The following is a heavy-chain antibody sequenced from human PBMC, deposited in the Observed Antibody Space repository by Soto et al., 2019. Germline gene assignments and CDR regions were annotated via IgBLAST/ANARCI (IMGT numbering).Heavy chain of an antibody. Sequence: GCSLRLSCAASGFTFSTYAMTLVRQAPGKGLDWVSTISGSGGSTFYADSVRGRFTISRDNSKNTLYLQMNSLRAEDTALYYCAKNGPGLVYQDYYATEVWGQGTTVTVS. CDR1: GFTFSTYA. J-gene: IGHJ6*02. CDR2: ISGSGGST. D-gene: IGHD2-2*01. V-gene: IGHV3-23*01. CDR3: AKNGPGLVYQDYYATEV.